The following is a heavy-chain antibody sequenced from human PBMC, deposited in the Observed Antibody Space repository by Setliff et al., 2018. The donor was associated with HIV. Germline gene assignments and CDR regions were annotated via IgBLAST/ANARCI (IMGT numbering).Heavy chain of an antibody. D-gene: IGHD5-12*01. V-gene: IGHV4-38-2*01. Sequence: SETLSLTCAVSGYSISSGYYWGWIRQPPGKGLEWIGSIFHSAATNYNPSLKSRVTISIDTSKNQFSPKLTSVTAADTAAYYCARRGAYGYDYFDYWGPGILVTVSS. J-gene: IGHJ4*02. CDR2: IFHSAAT. CDR1: GYSISSGYY. CDR3: ARRGAYGYDYFDY.